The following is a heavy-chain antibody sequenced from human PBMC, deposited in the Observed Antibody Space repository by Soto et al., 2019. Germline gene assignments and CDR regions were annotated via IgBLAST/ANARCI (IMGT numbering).Heavy chain of an antibody. CDR3: ASQDYGDYQDFDY. D-gene: IGHD4-17*01. CDR1: GGSFSGYY. J-gene: IGHJ4*02. CDR2: INHSGST. V-gene: IGHV4-34*01. Sequence: SETLSLTCAVYGGSFSGYYWSWIRQPPGKGLEWIGEINHSGSTNYNPSLKSRVTISVDTSKNQFSLKLSSVTAADTAVYYCASQDYGDYQDFDYWGQGTLVTVSS.